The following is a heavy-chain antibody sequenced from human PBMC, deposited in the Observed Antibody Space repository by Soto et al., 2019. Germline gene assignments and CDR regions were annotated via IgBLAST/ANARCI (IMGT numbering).Heavy chain of an antibody. D-gene: IGHD3-10*01. Sequence: QVRLVQSGAEVKKPGASVKVSCKASGYTFTSYGISWVRQAPGQGLEWMGWISAYNGNTNYAQKLQGRVTMTTDTSTSTAYMELRSLRSDDTAVYYCARDPTMVRGVIIPYGMDVWGQGTTVTVSS. V-gene: IGHV1-18*01. CDR1: GYTFTSYG. CDR3: ARDPTMVRGVIIPYGMDV. CDR2: ISAYNGNT. J-gene: IGHJ6*02.